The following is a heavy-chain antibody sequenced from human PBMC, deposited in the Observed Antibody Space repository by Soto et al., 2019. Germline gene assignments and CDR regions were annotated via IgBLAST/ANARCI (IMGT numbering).Heavy chain of an antibody. J-gene: IGHJ4*02. CDR1: GYTFSTYG. V-gene: IGHV1-18*01. Sequence: QVQLVQSGAEVKKPGASVKVSCQASGYTFSTYGISWVRQAPGQGLESMGWISGHGVNSNYAQRLQGRVTVTTDTSTSTAYMELRNLRSDDTAVYYCARSGFYGSGSRPYVFDSWGQGTLVTVSS. CDR3: ARSGFYGSGSRPYVFDS. D-gene: IGHD3-10*01. CDR2: ISGHGVNS.